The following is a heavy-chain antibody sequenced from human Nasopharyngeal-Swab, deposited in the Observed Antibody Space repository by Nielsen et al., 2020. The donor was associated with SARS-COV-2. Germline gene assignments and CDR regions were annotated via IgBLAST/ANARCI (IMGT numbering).Heavy chain of an antibody. V-gene: IGHV4-34*01. Sequence: SETLSLICAVYGGSFSGYYWSWIRQPPGKGLEWIGEINHSGSTNYNPSLKSRVTISVDTSKNQFSLKLSSVTAADTAVYYCARAYGDYEDYYYYGMDVWGQGTTVTVSS. J-gene: IGHJ6*02. CDR2: INHSGST. CDR1: GGSFSGYY. D-gene: IGHD4-17*01. CDR3: ARAYGDYEDYYYYGMDV.